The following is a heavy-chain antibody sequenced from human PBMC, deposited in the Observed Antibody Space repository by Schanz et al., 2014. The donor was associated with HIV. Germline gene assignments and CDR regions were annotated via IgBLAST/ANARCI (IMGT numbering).Heavy chain of an antibody. CDR3: AKADEIRHFDWYHPPFDS. J-gene: IGHJ4*02. V-gene: IGHV3-23*01. CDR1: GFNFNNYA. CDR2: LSGSGDRT. Sequence: EVQLLDSGGGLEQPGGSLRLSCAASGFNFNNYAMTWVRQAPGKGLEWLSTLSGSGDRTYYADSVKGRVTISRDNSKNTLYLQMNSLRVEDTAVYYCAKADEIRHFDWYHPPFDSWGQGTLVTVSS. D-gene: IGHD3-9*01.